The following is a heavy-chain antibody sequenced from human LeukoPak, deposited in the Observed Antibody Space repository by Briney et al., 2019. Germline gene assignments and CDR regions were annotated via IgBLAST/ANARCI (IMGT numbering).Heavy chain of an antibody. D-gene: IGHD3-10*01. V-gene: IGHV4-34*01. CDR3: AREDMVRGPRSFDY. Sequence: SETLSLTCAVYGGSFSGYYWSWIRQPPGKGLEWIGEINHRGSTNYNPSLKSRVTISVDTSKNQFSLKLSSVTAADTAVYYCAREDMVRGPRSFDYWGQGTLVTVSS. CDR2: INHRGST. J-gene: IGHJ4*02. CDR1: GGSFSGYY.